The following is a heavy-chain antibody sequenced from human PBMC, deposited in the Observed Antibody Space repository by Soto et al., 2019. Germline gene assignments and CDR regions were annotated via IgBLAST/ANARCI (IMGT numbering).Heavy chain of an antibody. D-gene: IGHD3-22*01. Sequence: PSETLSLTCIVSGGSISSRTFYWAWIRQPPGKGLEWIGSIYYTGSTFYNPSLKSRVTISIDTSKNHFSLKLSSLTAADTAVYYCAPSQYDTNAYHIPAFWGQGTLVTVSS. J-gene: IGHJ4*02. CDR2: IYYTGST. CDR3: APSQYDTNAYHIPAF. CDR1: GGSISSRTFY. V-gene: IGHV4-39*01.